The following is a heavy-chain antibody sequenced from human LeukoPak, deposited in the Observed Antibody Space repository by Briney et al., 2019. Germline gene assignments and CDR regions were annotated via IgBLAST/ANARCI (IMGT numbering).Heavy chain of an antibody. D-gene: IGHD3-16*01. V-gene: IGHV3-21*01. CDR3: ARDLTGGEYFDS. CDR1: GFTFSSFK. J-gene: IGHJ4*02. Sequence: GGSLRLSCAASGFTFSSFKMTWVRQGPGKGLEWVASISPSSSYIFYADSLKGRVTVSRDNGKSSVFLQMSSLRVEDTAVYCCARDLTGGEYFDSWGQGTLVSVSS. CDR2: ISPSSSYI.